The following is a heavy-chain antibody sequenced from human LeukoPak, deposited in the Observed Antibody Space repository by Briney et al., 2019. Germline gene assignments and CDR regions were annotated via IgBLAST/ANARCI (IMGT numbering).Heavy chain of an antibody. CDR1: GFTFSSYA. CDR2: ISGPAGSW. Sequence: QTGGSLRLSCEASGFTFSSYAMSWVRQAPGKGLEWVAAISGPAGSWDYADSVKGRFTVSRDNSKNTSFLHMNSLRAEDTATYYCAKKVGLVSAPLWYFDVWGQGTLVAVSS. V-gene: IGHV3-23*01. D-gene: IGHD5/OR15-5a*01. J-gene: IGHJ4*02. CDR3: AKKVGLVSAPLWYFDV.